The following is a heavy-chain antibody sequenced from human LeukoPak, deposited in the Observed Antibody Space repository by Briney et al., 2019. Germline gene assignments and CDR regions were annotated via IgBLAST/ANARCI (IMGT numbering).Heavy chain of an antibody. V-gene: IGHV4-39*07. CDR3: ARVGRGKQWLFFIDY. J-gene: IGHJ4*02. CDR1: GGSISSRSYY. CDR2: IYHSGST. D-gene: IGHD6-19*01. Sequence: SETLSLTCTVSGGSISSRSYYWGWIRQPPGKGLEWIGEIYHSGSTNYNPSLKSRVTISVDKSKNQFSLKLSSVTAADTAVYYCARVGRGKQWLFFIDYWGQGTLVTVSS.